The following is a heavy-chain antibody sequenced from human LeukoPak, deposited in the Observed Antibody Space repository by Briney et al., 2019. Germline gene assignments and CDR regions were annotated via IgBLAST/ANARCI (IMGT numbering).Heavy chain of an antibody. CDR3: ARRESVAAVDY. D-gene: IGHD6-19*01. J-gene: IGHJ4*02. CDR2: INTNTGNP. Sequence: ASVKVSCKASGYTFTSYNMNWVRQAPGQAFEWMGWINTNTGNPTYAQGFTGRFVFSLYTSVSTAYLQMSSLKAEDTAVYYFARRESVAAVDYWGQGTLVTVSS. V-gene: IGHV7-4-1*02. CDR1: GYTFTSYN.